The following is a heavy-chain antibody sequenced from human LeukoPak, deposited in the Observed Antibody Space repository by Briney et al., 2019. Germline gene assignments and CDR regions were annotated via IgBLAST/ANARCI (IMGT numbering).Heavy chain of an antibody. D-gene: IGHD2-21*02. J-gene: IGHJ1*01. Sequence: GGSLRLSCATSGFTFSSYAMSWVRQAPGKGLEWVSGIGASGGSTFYADSVKGRFTISRDNSKNTLYLQMNSLRAEDTAVYYCASDSYSPEYFQHWGQGTLVTVSS. CDR1: GFTFSSYA. CDR2: IGASGGST. CDR3: ASDSYSPEYFQH. V-gene: IGHV3-23*01.